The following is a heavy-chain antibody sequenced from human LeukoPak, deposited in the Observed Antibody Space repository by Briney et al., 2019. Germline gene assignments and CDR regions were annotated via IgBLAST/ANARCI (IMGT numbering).Heavy chain of an antibody. CDR3: AGHSSSWYRPLSY. D-gene: IGHD6-13*01. CDR1: GGSISSYY. J-gene: IGHJ4*02. Sequence: PSETLSLTCTVSGGSISSYYWSWIRQPPGKGLEWIGYIYYSGSTNYNPSPKSRVTISVATSKNQFSLKLSSVTAADTAVYYCAGHSSSWYRPLSYWGQGTLVTVSS. CDR2: IYYSGST. V-gene: IGHV4-59*01.